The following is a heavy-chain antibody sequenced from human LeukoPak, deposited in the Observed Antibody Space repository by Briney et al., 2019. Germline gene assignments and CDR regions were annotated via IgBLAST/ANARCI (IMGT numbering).Heavy chain of an antibody. Sequence: ASVKVSCKASGYTFTSYGISWVRQAPGQGLEWLGWISAYNGNTNYAQKLQGRVTMTTDTSTSTAYMELRSLRSDDTAVYYCARDLTLYDSSLDDAFDIWGQGTMVTVSS. V-gene: IGHV1-18*01. CDR2: ISAYNGNT. CDR3: ARDLTLYDSSLDDAFDI. J-gene: IGHJ3*02. D-gene: IGHD3-22*01. CDR1: GYTFTSYG.